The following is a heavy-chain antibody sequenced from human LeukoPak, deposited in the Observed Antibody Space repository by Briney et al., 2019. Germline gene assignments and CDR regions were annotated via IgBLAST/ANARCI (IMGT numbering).Heavy chain of an antibody. CDR1: GYTFTSYD. J-gene: IGHJ4*02. V-gene: IGHV1-8*01. D-gene: IGHD6-13*01. CDR2: MNPNSGNT. Sequence: VASVKVSCKASGYTFTSYDINWVRQATGQGLEWMGWMNPNSGNTGYAQKFQGRVTMTRNTSISTAYMELSSLRSEDTAVYDCARGVRIAAADPTMYYFDYWGQGTLVTVSS. CDR3: ARGVRIAAADPTMYYFDY.